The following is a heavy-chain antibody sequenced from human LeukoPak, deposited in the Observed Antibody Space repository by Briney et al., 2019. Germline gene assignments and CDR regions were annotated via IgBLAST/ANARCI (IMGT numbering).Heavy chain of an antibody. CDR2: INNGGGAT. CDR3: ARDYLVGCTDTICYPIDY. D-gene: IGHD2-8*02. V-gene: IGHV3-23*01. Sequence: GGSLRLSCTASGFTFNDYTMAWVRQGPGKGLEFVSSINNGGGATYYTDSVKGRFTISRDNSKNTLFLQMNSLRAEDTAVYYCARDYLVGCTDTICYPIDYWGQGTLVTVSS. J-gene: IGHJ4*02. CDR1: GFTFNDYT.